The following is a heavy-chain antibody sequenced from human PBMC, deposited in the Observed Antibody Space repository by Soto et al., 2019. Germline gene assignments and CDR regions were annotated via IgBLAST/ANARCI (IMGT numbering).Heavy chain of an antibody. D-gene: IGHD6-13*01. Sequence: SETLSLTCTVSGGSISNDYWSWIRQPPGKGLEWIGYIYYSGSTNYNPSLKSRLTISVDTSKNQFSLKLSSVTAADTAVYYCARGVGQQMGYYHYYYLAFRGKRTTVTVSS. V-gene: IGHV4-59*01. CDR3: ARGVGQQMGYYHYYYLAF. J-gene: IGHJ6*03. CDR1: GGSISNDY. CDR2: IYYSGST.